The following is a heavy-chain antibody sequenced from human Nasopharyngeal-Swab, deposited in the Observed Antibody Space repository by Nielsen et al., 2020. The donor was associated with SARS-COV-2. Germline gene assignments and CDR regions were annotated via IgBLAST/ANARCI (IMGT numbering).Heavy chain of an antibody. CDR3: AADQGVQGARGDY. J-gene: IGHJ4*02. CDR1: GFTFTSSA. D-gene: IGHD3-10*01. V-gene: IGHV1-58*01. CDR2: IVVGSGNT. Sequence: SVKVSCKASGFTFTSSAVQWVRQARGQRLEWIGWIVVGSGNTNYAQKFQERVTITRDMSTSTAYMELSSLRSEDTAVYYCAADQGVQGARGDYWAREPWSPSPQ.